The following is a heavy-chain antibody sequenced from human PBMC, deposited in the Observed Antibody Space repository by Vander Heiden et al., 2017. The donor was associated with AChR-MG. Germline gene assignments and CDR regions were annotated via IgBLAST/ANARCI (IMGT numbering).Heavy chain of an antibody. CDR1: GGSISRSSYS. CDR3: ARLMTTVTTTGVHWYFDL. CDR2: IYYSGST. V-gene: IGHV4-39*01. D-gene: IGHD4-17*01. Sequence: QLQLQASGPGLVKPSETLSLTCTVSGGSISRSSYSWGWIRQPPGKGLEWIGSIYYSGSTYYNPSLKSRVTISVDTSKNQFSLKLSSVTAADTAVYYCARLMTTVTTTGVHWYFDLWGRGTLVTVSS. J-gene: IGHJ2*01.